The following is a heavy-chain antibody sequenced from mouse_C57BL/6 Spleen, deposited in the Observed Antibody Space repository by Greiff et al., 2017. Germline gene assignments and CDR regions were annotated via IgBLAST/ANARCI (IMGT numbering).Heavy chain of an antibody. V-gene: IGHV1-52*01. CDR3: ARPCYGTLRDYAMDY. CDR2: IDPSDSET. J-gene: IGHJ4*01. Sequence: QVQLQQPGAELVRPGSSVKLSCKASGYTFTSYWMHWVKQRPIQGLEWIGNIDPSDSETHYNQKFKDKATLTVDKSSSTAYMQLSSLTSEDSAVYYCARPCYGTLRDYAMDYWGQGTSVTVSS. D-gene: IGHD1-1*01. CDR1: GYTFTSYW.